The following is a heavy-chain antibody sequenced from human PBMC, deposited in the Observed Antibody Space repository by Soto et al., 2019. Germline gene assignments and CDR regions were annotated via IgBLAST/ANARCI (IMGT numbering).Heavy chain of an antibody. CDR1: GGTFSSYT. CDR3: ARSDFKGANSDFAY. CDR2: IIPILGIA. J-gene: IGHJ4*02. V-gene: IGHV1-69*02. D-gene: IGHD1-26*01. Sequence: QVQLVQSGAEVKKPGSSVKVSCKASGGTFSSYTISWVRQAPGQGLEWMGRIIPILGIANYAQKFQGRVTITADKSTSTAYMELSSLRSEDTAVYYCARSDFKGANSDFAYWGQGTLVTVSS.